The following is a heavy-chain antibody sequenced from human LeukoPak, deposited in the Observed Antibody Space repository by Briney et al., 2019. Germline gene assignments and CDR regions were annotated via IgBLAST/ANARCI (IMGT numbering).Heavy chain of an antibody. CDR3: ARGAGYYYDSSGSIRKSYFDS. CDR2: IFHSGSA. V-gene: IGHV4-30-2*01. D-gene: IGHD3-22*01. CDR1: GGSISGNFYS. Sequence: SETLSLTCAVSGGSISGNFYSWSWIRQPPGRGLEWLGYIFHSGSACYNPSLKSRVTISVDRSKNQFSLNLSSVTAADTAVYFCARGAGYYYDSSGSIRKSYFDSWGQGTLVTASS. J-gene: IGHJ4*02.